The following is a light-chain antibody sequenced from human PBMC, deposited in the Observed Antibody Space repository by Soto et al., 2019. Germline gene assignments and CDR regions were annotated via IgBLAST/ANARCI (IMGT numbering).Light chain of an antibody. CDR1: QSVSRY. V-gene: IGKV3-11*01. CDR2: DAS. Sequence: EIVLTQSPATLSLSPGERATLSCRASQSVSRYLAWYQQKPGQAPRXLXYDASNRATGIPARFSGSGSGTDFTLTISSLEPEDFEVYYCQQRSNWLITFGQGTRLEIK. J-gene: IGKJ5*01. CDR3: QQRSNWLIT.